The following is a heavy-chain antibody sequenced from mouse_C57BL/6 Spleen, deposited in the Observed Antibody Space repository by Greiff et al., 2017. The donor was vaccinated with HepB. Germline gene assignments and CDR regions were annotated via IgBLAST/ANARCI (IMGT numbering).Heavy chain of an antibody. CDR2: ISSGSSTI. J-gene: IGHJ3*01. CDR3: ARGLGRDWFAY. D-gene: IGHD4-1*01. Sequence: VQLKESGGGLVKPGGSLKLSCAASGFTFSDYGMHWVRQAPEKGLEWVAYISSGSSTIYYADTVKGRFTISRDNAKNTLFLQMTSLRSEDTAMYYCARGLGRDWFAYWGQGTLVTVSA. V-gene: IGHV5-17*01. CDR1: GFTFSDYG.